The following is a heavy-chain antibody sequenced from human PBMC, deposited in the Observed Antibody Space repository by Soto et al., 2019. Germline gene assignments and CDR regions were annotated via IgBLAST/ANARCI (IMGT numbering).Heavy chain of an antibody. CDR1: GYSFTDYH. CDR2: INPKSGGT. V-gene: IGHV1-2*04. Sequence: ASVKVSCKASGYSFTDYHIHWVRQAPGQGLEWLGRINPKSGGTSTAQKFQGWVTMTTDTSISTASMELTRLTSDDTAIYYCASGLKYMVRGVPYYYYGMDVWGQGTTVTVSS. CDR3: ASGLKYMVRGVPYYYYGMDV. J-gene: IGHJ6*02. D-gene: IGHD3-10*01.